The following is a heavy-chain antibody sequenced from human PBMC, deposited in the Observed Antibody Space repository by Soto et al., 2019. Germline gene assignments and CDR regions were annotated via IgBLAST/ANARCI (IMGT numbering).Heavy chain of an antibody. J-gene: IGHJ6*02. D-gene: IGHD3-3*01. V-gene: IGHV1-8*01. Sequence: GASVKVSCKASGYTFTSYDINWVRQATGQGLEWMGWMNPNSGNTGYAQKFQGRVTMTRNTSISTAYMELSSLRSEDTAVYYCARGLRNAFFPICGVPYGMDVWGQGTTVTVSS. CDR3: ARGLRNAFFPICGVPYGMDV. CDR2: MNPNSGNT. CDR1: GYTFTSYD.